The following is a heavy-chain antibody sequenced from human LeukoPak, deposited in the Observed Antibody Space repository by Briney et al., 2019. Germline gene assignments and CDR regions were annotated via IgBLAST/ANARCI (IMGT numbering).Heavy chain of an antibody. CDR1: GLIYSNYE. Sequence: GGPLSLLCAVSGLIYSNYEMQGLRQAPGKGVEGVSYISSSGFIIYYADSVKGRFTITRDNTKNSQQLQMNSLRAEDTAGYYCAGRGHYYDSSGFPWWGQGTLVTVSS. J-gene: IGHJ4*02. D-gene: IGHD3-22*01. CDR3: AGRGHYYDSSGFPW. CDR2: ISSSGFII. V-gene: IGHV3-48*03.